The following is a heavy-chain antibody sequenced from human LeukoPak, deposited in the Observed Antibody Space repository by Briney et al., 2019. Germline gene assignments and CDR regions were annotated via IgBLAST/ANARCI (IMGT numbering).Heavy chain of an antibody. CDR3: ARVRFLEWLLSYYYYYMDV. CDR2: ISSSSYI. CDR1: GFTFSSYS. D-gene: IGHD3-3*01. Sequence: GGSLRLSCAASGFTFSSYSMNWVRQAPGKGLEWVSSISSSSYIYYADSVKGRFTISRDNAKNSLYLQMNSLRAEDTAVYYCARVRFLEWLLSYYYYYMDVWGKGTTVAVSS. J-gene: IGHJ6*03. V-gene: IGHV3-21*01.